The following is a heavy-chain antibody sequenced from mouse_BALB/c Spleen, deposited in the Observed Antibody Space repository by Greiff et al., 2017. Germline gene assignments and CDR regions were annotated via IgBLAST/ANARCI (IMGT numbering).Heavy chain of an antibody. Sequence: QVHVKQPGAELVRPGASVKLSCKASGYTFTSYWINWVKQRPGQGLEWIGNIYPSDSYTNYNQKFKDKATLTVDKSSSTAYMQLSSPTSEDSAVYYCTRYRYYAMDYWGQGTSVTVSS. CDR3: TRYRYYAMDY. CDR1: GYTFTSYW. J-gene: IGHJ4*01. V-gene: IGHV1-69*02. CDR2: IYPSDSYT. D-gene: IGHD2-14*01.